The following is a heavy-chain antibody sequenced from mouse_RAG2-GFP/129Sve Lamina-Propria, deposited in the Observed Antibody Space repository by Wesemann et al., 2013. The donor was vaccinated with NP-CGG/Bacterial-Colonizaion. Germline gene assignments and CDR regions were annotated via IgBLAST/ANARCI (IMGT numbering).Heavy chain of an antibody. D-gene: IGHD2-4*01. CDR3: ARNYYDYPWYFDV. J-gene: IGHJ1*03. Sequence: GNGATSYNQKFKGKATLTVDKSSSTAYMQLSSLTSEDSAVYYCARNYYDYPWYFDVWGTGTTVTVSS. CDR2: GNGAT. V-gene: IGHV1-12*01.